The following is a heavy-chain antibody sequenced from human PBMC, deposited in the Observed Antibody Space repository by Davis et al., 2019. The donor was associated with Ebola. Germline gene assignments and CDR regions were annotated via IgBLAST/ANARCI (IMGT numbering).Heavy chain of an antibody. D-gene: IGHD1-20*01. CDR1: GFTFSSYA. CDR3: AKSWVGASHNWDY. Sequence: GGSLRLSCAASGFTFSSYAMSWVRQAPGKGLEWVSAISGSGGSTYYADSVKGRFTISRDNSKSTLYLQMNSLRVEDTAVYYCAKSWVGASHNWDYWGQGTLVTVSS. V-gene: IGHV3-23*01. CDR2: ISGSGGST. J-gene: IGHJ4*02.